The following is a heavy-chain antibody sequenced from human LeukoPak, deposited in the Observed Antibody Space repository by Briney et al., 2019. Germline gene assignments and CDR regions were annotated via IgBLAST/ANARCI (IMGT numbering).Heavy chain of an antibody. CDR3: TRSLFRYSSKWYYFDY. Sequence: SETLSLTCSVSGGXISSYYWSWIRQPPGKGLEWIGYIFYPGSTNYNPSLKSRVTISLDTSKNQFSLRLRSVTAADTAVYYCTRSLFRYSSKWYYFDYWGQGTLVTVSS. D-gene: IGHD6-13*01. CDR1: GGXISSYY. CDR2: IFYPGST. V-gene: IGHV4-59*01. J-gene: IGHJ4*02.